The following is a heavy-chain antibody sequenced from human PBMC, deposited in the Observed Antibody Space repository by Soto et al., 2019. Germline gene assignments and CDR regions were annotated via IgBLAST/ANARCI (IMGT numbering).Heavy chain of an antibody. CDR1: GDSITSNSYF. V-gene: IGHV4-39*07. CDR3: ARLRGGYRSGWRPNYYYGMDV. D-gene: IGHD6-19*01. J-gene: IGHJ6*02. Sequence: TSDTLSLTCTVSGDSITSNSYFRSWIRQPPGKGLEWIGEINHSGSTNYNPSLKSRVTISVDTSKNQFSLKLSSVTAADTAVYYCARLRGGYRSGWRPNYYYGMDVWGQGTTVNVSS. CDR2: INHSGST.